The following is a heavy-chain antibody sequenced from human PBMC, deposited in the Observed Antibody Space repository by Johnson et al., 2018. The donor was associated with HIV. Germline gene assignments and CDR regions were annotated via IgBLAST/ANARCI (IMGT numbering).Heavy chain of an antibody. V-gene: IGHV3-30*02. CDR1: GFTFSSYG. D-gene: IGHD1-26*01. J-gene: IGHJ3*02. CDR2: IRYDGSNK. Sequence: QVQLVESGGGVVQPGGSLRLSCAASGFTFSSYGMHWVRQDPGKGLEWVAFIRYDGSNKYYADSVKGRFTISRDNSKNTLYLQMNSLRAEDTAVYYCGKSGHSGSLYDAFHIWGQGTMVTVS. CDR3: GKSGHSGSLYDAFHI.